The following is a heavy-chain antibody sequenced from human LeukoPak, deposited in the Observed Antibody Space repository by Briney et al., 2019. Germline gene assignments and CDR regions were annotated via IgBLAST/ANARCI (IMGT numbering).Heavy chain of an antibody. V-gene: IGHV3-7*01. CDR3: ATDRGWRTSGYYLYYFEY. J-gene: IGHJ4*02. D-gene: IGHD3-3*01. CDR1: GFIFTNYF. CDR2: IKHDGSEK. Sequence: GGPLRLSCAASGFIFTNYFMSWVRQAPGKGLEWVASIKHDGSEKYYVDSVRGRFTISRDNTMNSLYLQVSSLRAEDTAVYYCATDRGWRTSGYYLYYFEYWGQGTLVTYSS.